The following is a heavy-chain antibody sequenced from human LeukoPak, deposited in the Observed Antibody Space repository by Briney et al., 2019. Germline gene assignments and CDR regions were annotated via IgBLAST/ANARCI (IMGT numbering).Heavy chain of an antibody. CDR2: MSEDGNEI. CDR3: ARPRGCGSARCNNFDY. CDR1: EFIFMDFS. Sequence: GGPLRLSCTFSEFIFMDFSMSWFRQAPGKGLKWVAKMSEDGNEIFYVDSVKGRFTISRDNTKKSLYLQLNSLRPEDSAVYYCARPRGCGSARCNNFDYWGQGTLVTVSS. D-gene: IGHD2-2*01. V-gene: IGHV3-7*01. J-gene: IGHJ4*02.